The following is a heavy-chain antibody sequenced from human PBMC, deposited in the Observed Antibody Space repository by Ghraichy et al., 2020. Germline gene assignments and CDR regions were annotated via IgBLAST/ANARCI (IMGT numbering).Heavy chain of an antibody. CDR2: ITQGGSEK. CDR3: ARAVHGLGANYFDY. CDR1: GFTFSTYW. J-gene: IGHJ4*02. Sequence: SCAASGFTFSTYWMNWVRQAPGKGLEWVANITQGGSEKYYADSVKGRFPISRDNAKNSLYLQMNSLRAEDTAVYYCARAVHGLGANYFDYWGQGTLVTVSS. V-gene: IGHV3-7*01. D-gene: IGHD3-16*01.